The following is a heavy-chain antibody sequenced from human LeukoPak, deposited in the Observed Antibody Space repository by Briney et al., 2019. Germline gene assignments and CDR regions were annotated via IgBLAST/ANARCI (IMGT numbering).Heavy chain of an antibody. D-gene: IGHD6-13*01. J-gene: IGHJ5*02. V-gene: IGHV3-33*01. CDR3: ARAGVAAAGFPNNWFDP. Sequence: GGSLRLFCAASGFTFSSYGMHWVRQAPGKGLEWVAVIWYDGSNKYYADSVKGRFTISRDNSKNTLYLQMNRLRAEDTAVYYCARAGVAAAGFPNNWFDPWGQGTLVTVSS. CDR1: GFTFSSYG. CDR2: IWYDGSNK.